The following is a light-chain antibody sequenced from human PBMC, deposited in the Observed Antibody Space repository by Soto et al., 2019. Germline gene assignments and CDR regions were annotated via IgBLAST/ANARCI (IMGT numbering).Light chain of an antibody. V-gene: IGKV3-20*01. CDR3: QLYVSSPPGYP. CDR2: GTS. CDR1: QSVSSTY. Sequence: IGLTQSPGTLPLSPGERATLSCRASQSVSSTYLAWYQQKPGQAPGLLLYGTSNMATGIPDRFSGSGSGTDFTLTISRRESEDFAMDYWQLYVSSPPGYPFGQGTKLEIK. J-gene: IGKJ2*01.